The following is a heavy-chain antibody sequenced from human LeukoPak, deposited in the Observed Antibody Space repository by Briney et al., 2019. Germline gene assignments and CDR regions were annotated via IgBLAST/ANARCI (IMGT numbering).Heavy chain of an antibody. V-gene: IGHV3-33*08. Sequence: GGSLRLSCAASGFTISSYAMSWVRQAPGKGLEWVAVIWCDGSNKYYADSVKGRFTISRDNSKNTLYLQMNSLRAEDTAVNYCARVNGDYGGWGQGTLVTVSS. CDR1: GFTISSYA. CDR2: IWCDGSNK. CDR3: ARVNGDYGG. D-gene: IGHD4-17*01. J-gene: IGHJ4*02.